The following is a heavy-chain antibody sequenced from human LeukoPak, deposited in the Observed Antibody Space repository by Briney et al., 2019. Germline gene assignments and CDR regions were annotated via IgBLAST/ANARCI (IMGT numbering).Heavy chain of an antibody. CDR3: ARGVDYGDYQRWWPRFDY. V-gene: IGHV4-34*01. CDR2: INHSGST. Sequence: PSETLSLTCAVYGGSFSGYYWSWIRQPPGKGLEWIGEINHSGSTNYNPSLKSRVTVSVDTSKNQFSLKLSSVTAADTAVYYCARGVDYGDYQRWWPRFDYWGQGTLVTVSS. J-gene: IGHJ4*02. CDR1: GGSFSGYY. D-gene: IGHD4-17*01.